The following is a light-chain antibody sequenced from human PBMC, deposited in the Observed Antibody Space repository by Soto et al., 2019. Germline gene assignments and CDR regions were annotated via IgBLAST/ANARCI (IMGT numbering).Light chain of an antibody. J-gene: IGKJ1*01. Sequence: DIQMTQSPSSLSASTGDRVTISCRASQNIETYLNWYQQRPGKAPKVLISGASNLHSGVPSRFSGGGSGTDFTLNINSLQPEDFAVYFCQQSYSSPWTFGQGTKVEIK. CDR3: QQSYSSPWT. V-gene: IGKV1-39*01. CDR1: QNIETY. CDR2: GAS.